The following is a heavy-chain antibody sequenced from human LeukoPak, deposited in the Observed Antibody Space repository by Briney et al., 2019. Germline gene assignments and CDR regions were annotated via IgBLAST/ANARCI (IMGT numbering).Heavy chain of an antibody. V-gene: IGHV1-2*02. D-gene: IGHD3-10*01. CDR3: ASFGSGSYPRPVDY. J-gene: IGHJ4*02. Sequence: ASVKVSCKASGYTFTGYYMHWVRQAPGQGLEWMGWINPNSGGTNYAQKFQGRVTMTRDTSVSTAYMELSRLRSDDTAVYYCASFGSGSYPRPVDYWGQGTLVTVSS. CDR2: INPNSGGT. CDR1: GYTFTGYY.